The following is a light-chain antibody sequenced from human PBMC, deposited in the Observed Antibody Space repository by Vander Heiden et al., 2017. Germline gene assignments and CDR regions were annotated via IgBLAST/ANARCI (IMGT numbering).Light chain of an antibody. CDR2: GAS. V-gene: IGKV3-20*01. Sequence: VLTPSSGPLSLAPGERATPSRRASQISGSSSLAWYQQKPGEAPRLLIYGASRMATGIPYRFSVSGSGTDFTFSIRSLEPEDFAAYYCQHYGSSPRTFGQGTKLQIK. CDR3: QHYGSSPRT. CDR1: QISGSSS. J-gene: IGKJ2*01.